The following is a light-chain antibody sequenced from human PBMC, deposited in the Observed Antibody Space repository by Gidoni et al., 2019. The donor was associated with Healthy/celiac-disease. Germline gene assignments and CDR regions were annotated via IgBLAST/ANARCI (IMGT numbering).Light chain of an antibody. CDR1: QSVSSSY. V-gene: IGKV3-20*01. Sequence: DIVLTQSPGTLSLSPWERATLSCRASQSVSSSYLAWYQQKPGQAPRLLIYGASSRATGIPDRFSGSGSGTDFTLTISRLEPEDFAVYYCQQYGSSPQTFGQGTKLEIK. CDR3: QQYGSSPQT. J-gene: IGKJ2*01. CDR2: GAS.